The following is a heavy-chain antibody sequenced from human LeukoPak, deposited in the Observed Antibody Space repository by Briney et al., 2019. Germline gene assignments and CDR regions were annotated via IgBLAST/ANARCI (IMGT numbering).Heavy chain of an antibody. Sequence: ASVKVSCKASGYTFTSYYMHWVRQAPGQGLEWMGIINPSGGSTSYAQKFQGRVTMTRDMSTSTVYMELSSLRSEDTAVHYCARGGYSYGYLAASPFDYWGQGTLVTVSS. CDR3: ARGGYSYGYLAASPFDY. V-gene: IGHV1-46*01. CDR1: GYTFTSYY. CDR2: INPSGGST. D-gene: IGHD5-18*01. J-gene: IGHJ4*02.